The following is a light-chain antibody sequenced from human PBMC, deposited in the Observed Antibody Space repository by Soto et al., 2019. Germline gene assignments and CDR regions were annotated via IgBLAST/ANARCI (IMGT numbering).Light chain of an antibody. V-gene: IGLV4-69*01. CDR3: QTWGTGIQI. Sequence: QSVLTQSPSASASLGASVKLTCTLSSGHSSYAIAWHQQQPEKGPRYLMNLNSDGSHSKVDGIPDRFSGSSSGAERYLTISSLQSEDEADYYCQTWGTGIQIFGGGTKVTVL. CDR1: SGHSSYA. CDR2: LNSDGSH. J-gene: IGLJ2*01.